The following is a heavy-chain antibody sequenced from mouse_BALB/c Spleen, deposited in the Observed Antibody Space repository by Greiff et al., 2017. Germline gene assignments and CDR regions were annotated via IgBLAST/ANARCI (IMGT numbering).Heavy chain of an antibody. Sequence: QVQLQQSGPELVKPGASVKISCKASGYAFSSSWMNWVKQRPGQGLEWIGRIYPGDGDTNYNGKFKGKATLTADKSSSTAYMQLSSLTSVDSAVYFCARHPPLYYGSSFWAMDYWGQGTSVTVSS. CDR1: GYAFSSSW. CDR3: ARHPPLYYGSSFWAMDY. V-gene: IGHV1-82*01. J-gene: IGHJ4*01. CDR2: IYPGDGDT. D-gene: IGHD1-1*01.